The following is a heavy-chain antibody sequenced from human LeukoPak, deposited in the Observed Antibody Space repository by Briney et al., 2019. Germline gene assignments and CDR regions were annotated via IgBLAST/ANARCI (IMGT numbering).Heavy chain of an antibody. Sequence: SQTLSLTSATSADSVSSNSAAWNWIRQSPSRGLEWLGRTYYRSKWYNDYAVSVKSRITINPDTSKNQFSLQLNSATPEDTAVYYCASSDVYGSGSFDYWGQGNLVTVSS. CDR3: ASSDVYGSGSFDY. V-gene: IGHV6-1*01. CDR1: ADSVSSNSAA. CDR2: TYYRSKWYN. D-gene: IGHD3-10*01. J-gene: IGHJ4*02.